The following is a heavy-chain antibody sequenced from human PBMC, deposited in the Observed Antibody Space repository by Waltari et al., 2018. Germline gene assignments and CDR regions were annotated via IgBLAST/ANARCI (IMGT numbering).Heavy chain of an antibody. J-gene: IGHJ6*02. Sequence: EVQLVESGGGLIQPGGSLRLSCAASGFIVSNNYMSWVRQAPGKGLEWVSVTKGGGNTCYSDSVKCRFTISTDDSSNTLSLQMNSLRVEDTAVYYCASDPGFANGMDGWGQGTTVTVSS. V-gene: IGHV3-53*01. CDR1: GFIVSNNY. CDR3: ASDPGFANGMDG. CDR2: TKGGGNT.